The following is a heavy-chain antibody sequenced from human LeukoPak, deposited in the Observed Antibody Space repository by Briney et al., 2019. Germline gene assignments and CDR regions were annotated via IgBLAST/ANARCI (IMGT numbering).Heavy chain of an antibody. CDR1: GGSFSVYY. V-gene: IGHV4-34*01. D-gene: IGHD2-15*01. Sequence: SETLSLTCAVYGGSFSVYYWSWIRQPPGKGLEWIGEINHSGSTNYNPSLKSRVTISVDTSKNQFSLKLSSVTAADTAVYYCARTYCSGGSCYKWRPQPKYYFDYWGQGTLVTVSS. J-gene: IGHJ4*02. CDR2: INHSGST. CDR3: ARTYCSGGSCYKWRPQPKYYFDY.